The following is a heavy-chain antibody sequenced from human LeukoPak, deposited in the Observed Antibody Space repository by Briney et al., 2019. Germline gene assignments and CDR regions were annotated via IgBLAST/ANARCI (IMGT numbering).Heavy chain of an antibody. CDR3: AKEPDAYGAGSFDF. CDR1: GFTVSSNY. D-gene: IGHD3-10*01. V-gene: IGHV3-53*01. Sequence: GGSLRLSCAASGFTVSSNYMSWVRQAPGKGLEWVSVIYSGGSTYYADSVKGRFTISRDNSQDTLYLHMNSLRVEDTAVYYCAKEPDAYGAGSFDFWGQGTLVTVSS. CDR2: IYSGGST. J-gene: IGHJ4*02.